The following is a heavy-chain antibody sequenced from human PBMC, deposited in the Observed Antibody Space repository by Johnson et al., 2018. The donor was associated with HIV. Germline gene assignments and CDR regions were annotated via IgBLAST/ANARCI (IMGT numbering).Heavy chain of an antibody. CDR3: ARDREYGLAWGWALDI. V-gene: IGHV3-30*03. D-gene: IGHD6-19*01. J-gene: IGHJ3*02. CDR2: ISYDGSNK. Sequence: QVQLVESGGGLVQPGGSLRLSCAASGFTFSSYWMSWVRQAPGKGLEWVALISYDGSNKYYADSVKGRFTISRDNSKNTLYLQTNSLRGEDTAVYYCARDREYGLAWGWALDIWGQGTMVTVSS. CDR1: GFTFSSYW.